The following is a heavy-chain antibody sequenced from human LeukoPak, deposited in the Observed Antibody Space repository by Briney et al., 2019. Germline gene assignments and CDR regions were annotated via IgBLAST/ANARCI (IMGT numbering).Heavy chain of an antibody. D-gene: IGHD3-10*01. CDR2: INPKTGDT. CDR3: ASLLSIRGAGWFDP. Sequence: GASVKVSCKASGYTFTGYFMHWVRQAPGQGLEWVGYINPKTGDTNYAQKFRGRVTMTRDTSISTASMELSRLTSDDTAIYYCASLLSIRGAGWFDPWGQGTLVTVSS. J-gene: IGHJ5*02. CDR1: GYTFTGYF. V-gene: IGHV1-2*02.